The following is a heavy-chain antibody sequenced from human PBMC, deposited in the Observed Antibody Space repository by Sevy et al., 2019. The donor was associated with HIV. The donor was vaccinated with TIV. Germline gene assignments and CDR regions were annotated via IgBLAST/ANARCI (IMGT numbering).Heavy chain of an antibody. CDR3: ASSYFDSSGYSPLFYYGMDV. V-gene: IGHV1-69*13. J-gene: IGHJ6*02. CDR1: GGTFINYA. D-gene: IGHD3-22*01. CDR2: FIPMFDTT. Sequence: SVKVACKASGGTFINYAVTWVRQAPGQGLEWMGGFIPMFDTTNSAQKFQGRDTLTADGSTSTAYMELSSLRSEDTAVYYCASSYFDSSGYSPLFYYGMDVGGQGTTVTVSS.